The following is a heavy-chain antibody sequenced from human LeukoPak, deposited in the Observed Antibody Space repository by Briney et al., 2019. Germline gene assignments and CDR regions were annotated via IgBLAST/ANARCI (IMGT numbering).Heavy chain of an antibody. Sequence: SDTLSLTCAVYGGSFSDYYWSWIRQPPGKGLEWIGEINHSGTTKHNPSLKSRVNISVDTSKSQFSLKLSSVTAADTAVYYCARTPPPGATAYGVVDYWGQGTLVTVSS. J-gene: IGHJ4*02. V-gene: IGHV4-34*01. CDR3: ARTPPPGATAYGVVDY. CDR1: GGSFSDYY. D-gene: IGHD3-16*01. CDR2: INHSGTT.